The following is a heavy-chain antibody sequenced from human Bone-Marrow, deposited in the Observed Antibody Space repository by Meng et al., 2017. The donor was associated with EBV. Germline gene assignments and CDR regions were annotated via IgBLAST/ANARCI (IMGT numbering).Heavy chain of an antibody. V-gene: IGHV3-15*05. J-gene: IGHJ4*02. D-gene: IGHD3-3*02. CDR3: SRDLAGQYDD. Sequence: DVQQGESGGGVVKPGVYLRLLSAASGFTFRNVWMRWVSQAPGEGLEWVGRMKSKTDGGTTDYAAPVKGSFTISRDNTKNTLYLQMDSLRVEDTALYLCSRDLAGQYDDWGQGTLVTVSS. CDR1: GFTFRNVW. CDR2: MKSKTDGGTT.